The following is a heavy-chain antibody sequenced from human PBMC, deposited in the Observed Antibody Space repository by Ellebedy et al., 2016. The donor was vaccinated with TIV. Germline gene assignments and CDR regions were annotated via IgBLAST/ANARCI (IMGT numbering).Heavy chain of an antibody. D-gene: IGHD3-10*01. CDR2: ISSSSSYI. V-gene: IGHV3-11*06. Sequence: GESLKISCAASGFTFSDYYMSWIRQAPGKGLEWVSSISSSSSYIYYADSVKGRFTISRDNAKNSLYLQMNSLRAEDTAVYYCARDLQHYYGSGSIWGQGTTVTVSS. CDR1: GFTFSDYY. CDR3: ARDLQHYYGSGSI. J-gene: IGHJ6*02.